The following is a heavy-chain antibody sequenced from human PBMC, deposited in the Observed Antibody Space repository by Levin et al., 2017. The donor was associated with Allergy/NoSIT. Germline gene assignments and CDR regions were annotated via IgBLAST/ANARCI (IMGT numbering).Heavy chain of an antibody. Sequence: GGSLRLSCAASGFTVSSNYMSWVRQAPGKGLEWVSLIYSGGSTYYADSVKGRFTISRDDSKNTLYLQMNSLRAEDTAVYYCVRGRGGRPTDYWGQGTLVTVSS. CDR3: VRGRGGRPTDY. J-gene: IGHJ4*02. CDR2: IYSGGST. CDR1: GFTVSSNY. V-gene: IGHV3-53*01. D-gene: IGHD3-10*01.